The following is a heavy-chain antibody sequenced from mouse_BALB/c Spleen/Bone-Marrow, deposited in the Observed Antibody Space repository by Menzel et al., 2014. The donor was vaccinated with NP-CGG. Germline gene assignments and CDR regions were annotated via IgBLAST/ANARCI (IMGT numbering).Heavy chain of an antibody. CDR1: GYTFSSYW. CDR3: ARFYYYGSSYYFDY. J-gene: IGHJ2*01. D-gene: IGHD1-1*01. Sequence: QVQLQQPGAELMKPGASVKTSCKATGYTFSSYWIEWVKQRPGHGLEWIGEILPGSGSTNYNEKFKGKATFTADPSSNTAYMQLSSLTSEDSAVYYCARFYYYGSSYYFDYWGQGTTLTVSS. CDR2: ILPGSGST. V-gene: IGHV1-9*01.